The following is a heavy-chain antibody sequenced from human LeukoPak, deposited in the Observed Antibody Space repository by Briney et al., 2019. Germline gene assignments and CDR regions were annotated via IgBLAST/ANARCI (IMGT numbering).Heavy chain of an antibody. Sequence: SETLSLTCTVSGGSITSYHWSWIRQPPGKGLEWLGSIFYSGNTHYNPSLKSPVTISIDTSKSQFSLKVSSVTAADTAVYYCAREGEGAFDYWGQGTLVTVSS. CDR2: IFYSGNT. CDR1: GGSITSYH. J-gene: IGHJ4*02. CDR3: AREGEGAFDY. V-gene: IGHV4-59*12. D-gene: IGHD3-16*01.